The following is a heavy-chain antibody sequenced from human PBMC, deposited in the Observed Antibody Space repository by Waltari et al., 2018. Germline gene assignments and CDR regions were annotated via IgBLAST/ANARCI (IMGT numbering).Heavy chain of an antibody. J-gene: IGHJ6*03. CDR1: GYTFTSYA. CDR2: INAGNGNT. V-gene: IGHV1-3*03. Sequence: QVQLVQSGAEVKKPGASVKVSCKASGYTFTSYAMHWVRQAPGQRLEWMGWINAGNGNTKCSQEFQGRVTITRDTSASTAYMELSSLRSEDMAVYYCARGSGEPNYYYMDVWGKGTTVTVSS. CDR3: ARGSGEPNYYYMDV.